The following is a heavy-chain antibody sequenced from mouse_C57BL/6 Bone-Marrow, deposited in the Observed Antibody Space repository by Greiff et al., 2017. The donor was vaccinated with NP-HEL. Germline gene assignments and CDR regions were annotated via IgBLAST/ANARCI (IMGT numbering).Heavy chain of an antibody. D-gene: IGHD2-2*01. J-gene: IGHJ1*03. CDR2: INPSSGYT. V-gene: IGHV1-4*01. Sequence: QVQLQQSGAELARPGASVKMSCKASGYTFTSYTMHWVKQRPGQGLEWIGYINPSSGYTKYNQKFKDKATLTAAKSSSTAYMQLSSLTSEDSAVYYCARFGYPWYFDGWGTGTTVTVSS. CDR1: GYTFTSYT. CDR3: ARFGYPWYFDG.